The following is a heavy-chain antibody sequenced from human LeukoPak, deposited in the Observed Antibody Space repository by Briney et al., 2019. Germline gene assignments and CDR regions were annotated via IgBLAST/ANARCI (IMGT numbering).Heavy chain of an antibody. V-gene: IGHV4-4*07. CDR2: IYTSGST. CDR1: GGSINNYF. J-gene: IGHJ4*02. CDR3: ARDDPARMTATLDY. Sequence: PSETLSLTCTVSGGSINNYFWSWVRQPAEEGLEWIGRIYTSGSTNYNPSLRSRVTISVDMSKNQFSLKLSSVTAADTAVYYCARDDPARMTATLDYWGQGILVTVSS. D-gene: IGHD2-21*02.